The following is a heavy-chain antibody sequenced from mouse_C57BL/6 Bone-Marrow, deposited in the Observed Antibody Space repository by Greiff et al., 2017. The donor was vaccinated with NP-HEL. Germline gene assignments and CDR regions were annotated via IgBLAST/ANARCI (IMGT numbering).Heavy chain of an antibody. V-gene: IGHV10-1*01. Sequence: EVQLVESGGGLVQPKGSLKLSCAASGFSFNTYAMNWVRQAPGKGLEWVARIRSKSNNYATYYADSVKDRFTISRDDSESMLYLQMNNLKTEDTAMYYCVSLRVYYGSSFHWYFDVWGTGTTVTVSS. CDR3: VSLRVYYGSSFHWYFDV. CDR1: GFSFNTYA. J-gene: IGHJ1*03. D-gene: IGHD1-1*01. CDR2: IRSKSNNYAT.